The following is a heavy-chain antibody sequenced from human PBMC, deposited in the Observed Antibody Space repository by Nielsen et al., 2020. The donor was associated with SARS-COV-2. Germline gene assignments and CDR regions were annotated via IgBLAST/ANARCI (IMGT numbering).Heavy chain of an antibody. J-gene: IGHJ2*01. CDR1: GGSISSYY. V-gene: IGHV4-59*08. D-gene: IGHD6-13*01. Sequence: SETLSLTCTVSGGSISSYYWSWIRQPPGKGLEWIGYIYYSGSTNYNPSLKSRVTISVDTSKNQFSLKLSSVTAADTAVYYCARRMAIAAAGRSHRYFDRWGRGTLVTVSS. CDR2: IYYSGST. CDR3: ARRMAIAAAGRSHRYFDR.